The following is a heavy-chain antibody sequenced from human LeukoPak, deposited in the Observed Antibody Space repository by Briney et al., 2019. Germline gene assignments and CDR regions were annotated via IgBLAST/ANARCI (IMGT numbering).Heavy chain of an antibody. D-gene: IGHD6-19*01. CDR1: GFTFDDYA. CDR2: ISWNSGSV. V-gene: IGHV3-9*01. J-gene: IGHJ4*02. CDR3: VNGKEIAVAGLFDY. Sequence: PGGSLRLSCAASGFTFDDYAMHWVRQAPGKGLEWVSGISWNSGSVGHADSVKGRFTISRDNAKNSLYLQMNSPRAEDTALYYCVNGKEIAVAGLFDYWGQGTLVTVSS.